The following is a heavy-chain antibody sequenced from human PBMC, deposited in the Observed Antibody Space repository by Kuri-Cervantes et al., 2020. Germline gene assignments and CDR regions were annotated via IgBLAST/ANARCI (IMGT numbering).Heavy chain of an antibody. V-gene: IGHV4-4*07. D-gene: IGHD5-18*01. CDR1: GGSINTYY. CDR2: IDTSGNT. J-gene: IGHJ5*02. Sequence: GSLRLSCTVSGGSINTYYWNWIRQPAGKTLEWIGRIDTSGNTNYNSSLKSRVTTSVDKSKSQFSLRLSSVTAADTAVYYCAKDRGFDPGPGYAFGTRWFDPWGQGILVTVSS. CDR3: AKDRGFDPGPGYAFGTRWFDP.